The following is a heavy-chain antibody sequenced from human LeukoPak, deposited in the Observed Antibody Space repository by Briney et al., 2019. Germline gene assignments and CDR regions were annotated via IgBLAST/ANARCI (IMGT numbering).Heavy chain of an antibody. Sequence: SETLSLTCAVYGGSLSDYYWSWIRRPPGKGLEWIGEINHSGSTNYNPSLKSRVTISLDTSKNQFSLKLSSVTAADTAVYYCASQVRLERRYYYYYMDVWDKGTTVTVSS. J-gene: IGHJ6*03. CDR2: INHSGST. V-gene: IGHV4-34*01. D-gene: IGHD1-1*01. CDR1: GGSLSDYY. CDR3: ASQVRLERRYYYYYMDV.